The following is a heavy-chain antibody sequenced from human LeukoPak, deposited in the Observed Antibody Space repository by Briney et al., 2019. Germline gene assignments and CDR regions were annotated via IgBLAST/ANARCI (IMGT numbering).Heavy chain of an antibody. CDR1: GGSISSGGYY. V-gene: IGHV4-31*03. Sequence: SETLSLTCTVSGGSISSGGYYWSWIRQHPGKGLEWIGYIYYSGSTYYNPSPKSRVTISVDTSKNQFSLKLSSVTAADTAVYYCARVRVYDYGGNPDAFDIWGQGTMVTVSS. CDR2: IYYSGST. D-gene: IGHD4-23*01. CDR3: ARVRVYDYGGNPDAFDI. J-gene: IGHJ3*02.